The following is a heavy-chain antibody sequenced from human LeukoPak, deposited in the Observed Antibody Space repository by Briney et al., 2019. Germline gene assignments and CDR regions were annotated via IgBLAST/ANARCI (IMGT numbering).Heavy chain of an antibody. CDR1: GFTFSSYA. CDR3: AKDIGDGYNLVTKAPNYSDY. V-gene: IGHV3-23*01. J-gene: IGHJ4*02. Sequence: PGGSLRLSCAASGFTFSSYAMSWVRQAPGKGLEWVSAISGSGGSTYYADSVKGRFTISRDNSKNTLFLKMNSLRAEDTAVYYCAKDIGDGYNLVTKAPNYSDYWGQGTLVTVSS. D-gene: IGHD5-24*01. CDR2: ISGSGGST.